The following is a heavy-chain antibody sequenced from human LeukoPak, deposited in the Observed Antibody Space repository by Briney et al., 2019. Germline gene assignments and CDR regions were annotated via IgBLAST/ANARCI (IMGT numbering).Heavy chain of an antibody. CDR3: ARVGPRLAAAANNYYYYYGLDV. D-gene: IGHD6-13*01. V-gene: IGHV3-43*02. J-gene: IGHJ6*02. CDR1: GFTFDDYA. CDR2: ISGDGATT. Sequence: GGSLRLSCAVSGFTFDDYAMHWVRQAPGKGLEWVSLISGDGATTYYADSVKGRFTISRDNAKNSLYLQMNSLRAEDTAVYYCARVGPRLAAAANNYYYYYGLDVWGQGTAVTVSS.